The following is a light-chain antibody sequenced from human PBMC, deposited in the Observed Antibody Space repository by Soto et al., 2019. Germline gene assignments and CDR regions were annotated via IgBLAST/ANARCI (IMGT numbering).Light chain of an antibody. CDR1: SSKIGSND. CDR3: AAWDDSLSGWV. J-gene: IGLJ3*02. V-gene: IGLV1-44*01. Sequence: QSVLTQPPSASGTPGQRVTISCSGSSSKIGSNDVNWYQQLPGTAPKLLIYINNQRPSEVPDRFSGSKSGTSASLAISGLQSEDEDDYYCAAWDDSLSGWVFGGGTKLTVL. CDR2: INN.